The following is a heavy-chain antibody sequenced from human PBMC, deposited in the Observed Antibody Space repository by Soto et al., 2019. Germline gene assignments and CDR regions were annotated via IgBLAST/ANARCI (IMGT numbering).Heavy chain of an antibody. Sequence: PSETLSLTCAVSGDSMSSSVYYWGWIRQPPGKGLEWIGSIYYSGSTYYNPSLQSRVAISVDTSKNQFSLKLKSVTAADTAIYYCARRTVNIRTFYSGLKTHCFDYWGQGAPVTGSS. D-gene: IGHD6-19*01. CDR1: GDSMSSSVYY. V-gene: IGHV4-39*01. CDR2: IYYSGST. J-gene: IGHJ4*02. CDR3: ARRTVNIRTFYSGLKTHCFDY.